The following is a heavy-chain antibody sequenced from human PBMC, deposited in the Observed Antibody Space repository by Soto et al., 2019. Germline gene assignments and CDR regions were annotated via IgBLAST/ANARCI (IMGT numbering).Heavy chain of an antibody. CDR2: IYYSGST. CDR1: GGSISSGDYY. CDR3: ARDIGNMVRGVNWFDP. J-gene: IGHJ5*02. D-gene: IGHD3-10*01. Sequence: SETLCLTCTVSGGSISSGDYYWSWIRQPPGKGLEWIGYIYYSGSTYYNPSLKSRVTISVDTSKNQFSLKLSSVTAADTAVYYCARDIGNMVRGVNWFDPWGQGTLVTVSS. V-gene: IGHV4-30-4*01.